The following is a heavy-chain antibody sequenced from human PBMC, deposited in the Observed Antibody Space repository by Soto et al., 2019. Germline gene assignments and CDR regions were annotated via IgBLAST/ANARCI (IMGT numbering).Heavy chain of an antibody. CDR1: GDSISSYY. CDR2: VSPIWGS. Sequence: QVLLQESGPGLVKPSETLSLSCTVSGDSISSYYWGWIRQPPGKEMVWTGYVSPIWGSAYNPSLHRRTPLSLDTSKSQFLLELTPRTATDTAANYAPLQGVGALHGLVDVWGQGTTVTVSS. V-gene: IGHV4-4*08. CDR3: PLQGVGALHGLVDV. J-gene: IGHJ6*02. D-gene: IGHD4-4*01.